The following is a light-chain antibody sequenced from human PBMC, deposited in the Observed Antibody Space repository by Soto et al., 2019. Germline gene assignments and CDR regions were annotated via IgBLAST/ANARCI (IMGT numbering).Light chain of an antibody. J-gene: IGKJ1*01. Sequence: DIQMTQSPSSLSASVGDRVTITCRASQSVSKYLNWYQQNPGKAPKLLIYGAISLHSRVPSRFSGSGSGTYFTLTISNLQPEDFASYYCQQSYSTPGTFGQGTKVEIK. CDR2: GAI. CDR3: QQSYSTPGT. CDR1: QSVSKY. V-gene: IGKV1-39*01.